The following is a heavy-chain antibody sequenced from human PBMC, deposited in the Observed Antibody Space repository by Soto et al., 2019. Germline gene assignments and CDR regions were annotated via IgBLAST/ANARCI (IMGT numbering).Heavy chain of an antibody. D-gene: IGHD4-17*01. CDR3: ARAHYGDYGYGMDV. CDR2: IYHSGTT. CDR1: GGSISSGGYY. Sequence: SETLSLTCTVSGGSISSGGYYWSWIRQHPGKGLEWIGYIYHSGTTYYNPSLKSRVTISVDRSKNQFSLKLSSVTAADTAVYYCARAHYGDYGYGMDVWGQGTTVTVSS. J-gene: IGHJ6*02. V-gene: IGHV4-30-2*01.